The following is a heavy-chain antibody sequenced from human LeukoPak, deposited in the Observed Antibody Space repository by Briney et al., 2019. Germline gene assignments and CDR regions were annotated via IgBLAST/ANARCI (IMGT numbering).Heavy chain of an antibody. Sequence: GGSLRLSCAVSGFTVSGNYMSWVRQAPGKGLEWVSLIYSGGTTYYADSVKGRFTISRDNSKNTLYLQMNSLRAEDTAVYYCAKDPYLPYYYGSGSYYFDYWGQGTLVTVSS. CDR1: GFTVSGNY. V-gene: IGHV3-53*05. CDR2: IYSGGTT. J-gene: IGHJ4*02. CDR3: AKDPYLPYYYGSGSYYFDY. D-gene: IGHD3-10*01.